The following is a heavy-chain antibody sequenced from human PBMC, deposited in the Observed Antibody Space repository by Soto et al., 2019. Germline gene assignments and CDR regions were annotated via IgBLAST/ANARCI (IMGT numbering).Heavy chain of an antibody. D-gene: IGHD4-17*01. CDR3: ARDTVLKGMFDF. CDR1: GGSIGSYH. CDR2: VYYTGTT. V-gene: IGHV4-59*01. Sequence: SSETLSLTCTVSGGSIGSYHWSWVRQPPGKGLEWIASVYYTGTTNYNPSLGSRVTISIDAPENQISLKLTSVTAADTAFYYCARDTVLKGMFDFWGQGTLVTVSS. J-gene: IGHJ4*02.